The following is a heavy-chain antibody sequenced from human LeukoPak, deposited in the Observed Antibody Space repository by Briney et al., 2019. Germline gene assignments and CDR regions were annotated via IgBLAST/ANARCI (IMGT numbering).Heavy chain of an antibody. CDR1: GFTFDDYG. J-gene: IGHJ4*02. D-gene: IGHD1/OR15-1a*01. V-gene: IGHV3-20*04. Sequence: GGSLRLSCAASGFTFDDYGMSWVRQAPGKGLEWVSGVNWDGATTAYGHSVEGRFTISRDKDKNSLYLQMNSLRAEDTALYYCARHGGGVAGTGRYYYFDSWGQGNLVTVSS. CDR2: VNWDGATT. CDR3: ARHGGGVAGTGRYYYFDS.